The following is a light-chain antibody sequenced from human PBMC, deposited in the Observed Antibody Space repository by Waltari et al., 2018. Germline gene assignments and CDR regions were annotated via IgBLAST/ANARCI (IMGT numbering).Light chain of an antibody. CDR3: QHYVRLPVT. CDR2: GAS. J-gene: IGKJ1*01. Sequence: EIVLTQSPGTLSLSPGERVTLSCRASQSVSRTLAWCQQKPGQAPRLLMYGASNRATGIPDRCSGSGSGTDFSLTISRLEPEDFAVYYCQHYVRLPVTFGQGTKVEIK. CDR1: QSVSRT. V-gene: IGKV3-20*01.